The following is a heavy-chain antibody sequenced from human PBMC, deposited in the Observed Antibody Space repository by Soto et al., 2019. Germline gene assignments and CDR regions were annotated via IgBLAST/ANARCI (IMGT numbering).Heavy chain of an antibody. CDR2: IKSRAAGGAI. J-gene: IGHJ3*01. D-gene: IGHD3-10*01. CDR3: TTDGSFGGVVVAFHL. V-gene: IGHV3-15*07. CDR1: GFSFRDAW. Sequence: EVQMVESGGGLVKPGGSLRLSCAVSGFSFRDAWMNWVRQAPGKGLEWVGRIKSRAAGGAIDYAAPVKGRFTISRDDSEDTLYLQINSLKTEDTAMNYCTTDGSFGGVVVAFHLWGQGTMLSVSS.